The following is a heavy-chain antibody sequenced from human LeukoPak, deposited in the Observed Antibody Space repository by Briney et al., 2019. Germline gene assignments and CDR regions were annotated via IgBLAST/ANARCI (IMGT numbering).Heavy chain of an antibody. D-gene: IGHD5-12*01. Sequence: SETLSLTCTVSGGSISSSSYYWGWIRQPPGKGLEWIGSIYYSGSTYYNPSLKSRVTISVDTSKNQFSLKLSSVTAADTAVYYCARLGGWLRSLTHYYYYYYMDVWGKGTTVTVSS. J-gene: IGHJ6*03. V-gene: IGHV4-39*01. CDR1: GGSISSSSYY. CDR3: ARLGGWLRSLTHYYYYYYMDV. CDR2: IYYSGST.